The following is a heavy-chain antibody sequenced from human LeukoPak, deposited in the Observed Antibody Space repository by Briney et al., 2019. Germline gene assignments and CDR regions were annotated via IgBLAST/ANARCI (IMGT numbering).Heavy chain of an antibody. CDR1: GYSFTSYW. J-gene: IGHJ6*02. V-gene: IGHV5-51*01. D-gene: IGHD3-16*01. CDR3: ARRGGVMDYYYGMDV. CDR2: IYPGDSDT. Sequence: GESLKISCKGSGYSFTSYWIGWVRQMPGKGLEWMGIIYPGDSDTRYSPPFHGQVTISADKSISTAHLQWSSLKASDTAMYYCARRGGVMDYYYGMDVWGQGTTVTVSS.